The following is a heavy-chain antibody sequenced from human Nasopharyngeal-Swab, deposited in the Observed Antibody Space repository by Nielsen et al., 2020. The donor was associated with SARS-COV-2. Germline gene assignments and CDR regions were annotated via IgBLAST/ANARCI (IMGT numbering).Heavy chain of an antibody. V-gene: IGHV3-7*01. J-gene: IGHJ4*02. Sequence: GGSLRLFCAASGFTFGRFWMTWVRQAPGKGLEWVANIKEDGSETNYVESVKGRFTISRDNAKNSLYLQMNSLRAEDTAVYHCARDRYSSEWGQGSLVTVSS. CDR3: ARDRYSSE. CDR2: IKEDGSET. D-gene: IGHD6-19*01. CDR1: GFTFGRFW.